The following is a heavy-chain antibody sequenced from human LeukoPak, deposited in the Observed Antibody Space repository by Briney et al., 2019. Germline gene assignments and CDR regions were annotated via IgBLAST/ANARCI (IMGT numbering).Heavy chain of an antibody. Sequence: GGSLRLSCAASGFTFSNYWMHWVRQAPGKGLVWVSRINVEGSSTSYVDSVKGRFSISRDNAKNTLYLQMNSLRAEDTAVYYCARSYCSTTNCYGWFDPWGQGTLVTVSS. J-gene: IGHJ5*02. V-gene: IGHV3-74*01. CDR2: INVEGSST. CDR1: GFTFSNYW. D-gene: IGHD2-2*01. CDR3: ARSYCSTTNCYGWFDP.